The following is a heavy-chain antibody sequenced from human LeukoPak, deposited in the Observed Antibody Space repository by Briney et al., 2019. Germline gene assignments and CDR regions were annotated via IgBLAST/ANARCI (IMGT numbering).Heavy chain of an antibody. CDR2: INWNGNSI. CDR1: GFTFDDYG. V-gene: IGHV3-20*01. CDR3: ARRSWGSSWLYFDY. J-gene: IGHJ4*02. Sequence: GGSLRLSCAASGFTFDDYGMSWVRQAPGKGLEWVSGINWNGNSIGYADSVKGRFTISRDNAKNSLYLQMNSLRAEDTALYHCARRSWGSSWLYFDYWGQGILVTVSS. D-gene: IGHD6-13*01.